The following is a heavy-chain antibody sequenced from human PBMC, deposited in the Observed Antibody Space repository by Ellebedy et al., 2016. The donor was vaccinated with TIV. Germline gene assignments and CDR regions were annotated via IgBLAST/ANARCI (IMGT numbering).Heavy chain of an antibody. Sequence: SETLSLXCAVSGGSISSSNWWSWIRQPPGKGLEWIGEINHSGSTNYNPSLKSRVTISVDTSKNQFSLKLSSVTAADTAVYYCARDDEGIAAAFRFDPWGQGTLVTVSS. D-gene: IGHD6-13*01. CDR1: GGSISSSNW. CDR2: INHSGST. V-gene: IGHV4-4*02. CDR3: ARDDEGIAAAFRFDP. J-gene: IGHJ5*02.